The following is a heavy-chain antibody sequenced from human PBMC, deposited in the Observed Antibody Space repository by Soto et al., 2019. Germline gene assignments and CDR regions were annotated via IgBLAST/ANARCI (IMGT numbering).Heavy chain of an antibody. V-gene: IGHV3-30*18. J-gene: IGHJ4*02. D-gene: IGHD6-19*01. CDR1: GFTFSSYG. CDR3: AKDYTLYNSGWFFDY. CDR2: ISYDGSLI. Sequence: QVQLVESGGGVVQPGRSLRLSCAASGFTFSSYGIQWVRQAPGKGLEWVAVISYDGSLIYYADSVKGQFTISRDNSKNTLDLQMNSLRVEDTAVYYCAKDYTLYNSGWFFDYWGQGTLVTVSS.